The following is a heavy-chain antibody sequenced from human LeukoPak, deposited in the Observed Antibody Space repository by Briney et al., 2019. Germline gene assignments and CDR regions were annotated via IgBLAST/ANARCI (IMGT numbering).Heavy chain of an antibody. CDR2: INHSGST. V-gene: IGHV4-34*01. D-gene: IGHD4-17*01. CDR3: ARARGTVRPYFDY. CDR1: GGSFSGYY. Sequence: KSSETLSLTCAVYGGSFSGYYWSWIRQPPGKGLEWIGEINHSGSTNYNPSLKSRVTISVDTSKNQFSLKLSSVTAADTAVYYCARARGTVRPYFDYWGQGTLVTVSS. J-gene: IGHJ4*02.